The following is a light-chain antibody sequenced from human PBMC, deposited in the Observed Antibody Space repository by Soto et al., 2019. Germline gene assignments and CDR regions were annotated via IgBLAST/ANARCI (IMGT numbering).Light chain of an antibody. CDR1: QSLVSSDGNTY. J-gene: IGKJ2*01. Sequence: DVAVTQSPLSLPVILGQAASISCRSSQSLVSSDGNTYLSWLHQRPGQSPRRLISKVSSRDSGVPDRFSGSGSGTDLTLKISRVEAEDVGVYYCMQTTHWPYTFGQGTKLEIK. CDR3: MQTTHWPYT. CDR2: KVS. V-gene: IGKV2-30*01.